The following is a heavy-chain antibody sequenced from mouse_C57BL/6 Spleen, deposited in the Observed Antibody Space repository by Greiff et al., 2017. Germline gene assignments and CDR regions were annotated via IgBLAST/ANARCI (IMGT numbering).Heavy chain of an antibody. V-gene: IGHV3-6*01. D-gene: IGHD1-1*01. CDR3: ARVLRGWYFDV. J-gene: IGHJ1*03. CDR2: ISYDGSN. CDR1: GYSITSGYY. Sequence: EVQLQESGPGLVKPSQSLSLTCSVTGYSITSGYYWNWIRQFPGNKLEWMGYISYDGSNNYNPSLKNRISITRDTSKNQFFLKLNSVTTEYTATYYCARVLRGWYFDVWGTGTTVTVSS.